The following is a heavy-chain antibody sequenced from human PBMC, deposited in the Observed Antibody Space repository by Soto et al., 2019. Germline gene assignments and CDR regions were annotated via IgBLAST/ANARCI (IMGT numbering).Heavy chain of an antibody. J-gene: IGHJ5*02. D-gene: IGHD2-8*02. CDR2: INHSGST. V-gene: IGHV4-34*01. Sequence: QVQLQQWGAGLLKPSETLSLTCAVYGGSFSGYYWSWIRQPPGKGLEWIGEINHSGSTNYNPSLKSRVTRSLDTSKHHFALKLSSVTAADTAVYYCARDPSYSGGLKGWFDPWGQGTLVTVSS. CDR1: GGSFSGYY. CDR3: ARDPSYSGGLKGWFDP.